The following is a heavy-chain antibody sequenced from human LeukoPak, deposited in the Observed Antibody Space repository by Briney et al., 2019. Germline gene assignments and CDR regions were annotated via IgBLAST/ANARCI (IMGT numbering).Heavy chain of an antibody. CDR3: AKAPVTTCSGAYCYPFDY. CDR1: GFSFSGYA. J-gene: IGHJ4*02. D-gene: IGHD2-21*01. CDR2: ISVSGNT. V-gene: IGHV3-23*01. Sequence: PGGSLRLSCVASGFSFSGYAIHWVRQAPGKGLEWVSAISVSGNTYHADSVKGRFTISRDSSKNTLYLQMNRLRAEDAAVYYCAKAPVTTCSGAYCYPFDYWGQGTLVTVSS.